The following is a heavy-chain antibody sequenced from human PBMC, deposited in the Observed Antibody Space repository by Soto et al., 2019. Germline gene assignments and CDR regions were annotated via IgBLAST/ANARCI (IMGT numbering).Heavy chain of an antibody. CDR1: GFTFSSYE. Sequence: GGSLRLSCAASGFTFSSYEMNWVRQAPGKGLEWVSYISSSGSTIYYADPVKGRFTISRDNAKNSLYLQMNSLRAEGTAVYYCARSDGYNWDYWGQGTLVTVSS. CDR3: ARSDGYNWDY. D-gene: IGHD5-12*01. CDR2: ISSSGSTI. V-gene: IGHV3-48*03. J-gene: IGHJ4*02.